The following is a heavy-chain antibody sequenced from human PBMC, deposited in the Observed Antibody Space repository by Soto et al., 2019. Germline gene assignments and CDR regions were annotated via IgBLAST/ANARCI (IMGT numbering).Heavy chain of an antibody. Sequence: QVQLQQWGAGLLKPSETLSLTCAVYGGSFSGYYWSWIRQPPGKGLEWIGEINHSGSTNYNPSLKSRVTISVDTYKNQFSLKLSSVTAADTAVYYCARLCSGGSCYWMGNAFDIWGQGTMVTVSS. CDR3: ARLCSGGSCYWMGNAFDI. D-gene: IGHD2-15*01. CDR2: INHSGST. J-gene: IGHJ3*02. V-gene: IGHV4-34*01. CDR1: GGSFSGYY.